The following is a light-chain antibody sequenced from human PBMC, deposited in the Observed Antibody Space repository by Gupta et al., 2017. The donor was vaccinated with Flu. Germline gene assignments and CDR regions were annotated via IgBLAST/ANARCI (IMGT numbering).Light chain of an antibody. J-gene: IGLJ2*01. V-gene: IGLV3-25*03. CDR3: QSSDNRGTYVI. CDR2: KDN. Sequence: SSELTQPPSVSVSPGQTARLTCSGDALADQYGYWYQQKPGQAPTMVVRKDNQRPSGIPERFSGSSSGTMFTLTISGVQAEDEADYYCQSSDNRGTYVIFGGGTKLTVL. CDR1: ALADQY.